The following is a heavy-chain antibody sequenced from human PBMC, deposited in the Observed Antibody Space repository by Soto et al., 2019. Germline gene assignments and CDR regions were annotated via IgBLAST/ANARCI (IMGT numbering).Heavy chain of an antibody. J-gene: IGHJ6*02. CDR1: GGTFSSYA. V-gene: IGHV1-69*01. Sequence: QVQLGQSGAEVKKPGSSVKVSCKASGGTFSSYAISWVRQAPGQGLEWMGGIIPISGTANFAQKFQGRVTITADEYTTTAYMELSSLRSEDTAVYYCARSQGSSTSLEIYYCYYYGMDVWGHGTTVTVSS. CDR2: IIPISGTA. D-gene: IGHD2-2*01. CDR3: ARSQGSSTSLEIYYCYYYGMDV.